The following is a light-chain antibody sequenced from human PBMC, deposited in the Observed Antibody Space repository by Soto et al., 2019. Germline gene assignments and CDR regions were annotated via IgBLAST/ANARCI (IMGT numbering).Light chain of an antibody. J-gene: IGKJ4*01. Sequence: EIVLTQSPCTLSFSAGERATLSCRASQSVSSSYLAWYQQKPGQAPRRLIYGASTRATGIPARFSGSGSGTEFTLTISSLQFEDFAVYYCQQYNNWPPLTFGGGTKVDIK. CDR1: QSVSSSY. CDR2: GAS. CDR3: QQYNNWPPLT. V-gene: IGKV3-15*01.